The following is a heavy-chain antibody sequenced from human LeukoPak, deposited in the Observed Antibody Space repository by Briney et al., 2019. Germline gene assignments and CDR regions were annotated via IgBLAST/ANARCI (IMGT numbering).Heavy chain of an antibody. Sequence: SVKVSCKASGGTVSRYPISWVRQAPGQGLEWMGGIIPIFGTANYAQKFQGRVTITADESTSTAYMELSSLRSEDTAVYYCARVTGYMIEDYFDYWGQGTLVTVSS. CDR2: IIPIFGTA. CDR3: ARVTGYMIEDYFDY. CDR1: GGTVSRYP. D-gene: IGHD3-22*01. J-gene: IGHJ4*02. V-gene: IGHV1-69*13.